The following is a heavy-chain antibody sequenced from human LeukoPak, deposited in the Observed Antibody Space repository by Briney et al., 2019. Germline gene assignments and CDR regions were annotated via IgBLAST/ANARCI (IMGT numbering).Heavy chain of an antibody. D-gene: IGHD6-19*01. CDR3: ARVLYSSGWYVHAFDI. CDR1: GGSISSGSYY. J-gene: IGHJ3*02. CDR2: IYTSGST. V-gene: IGHV4-61*02. Sequence: PSQTLSLSCTVSGGSISSGSYYWSWIRQPAGKGLEWIGRIYTSGSTNYNPSLKSRVTISVDTSKNQFSLKLSSVTAADTAVYYCARVLYSSGWYVHAFDIWGRGTMVTVSS.